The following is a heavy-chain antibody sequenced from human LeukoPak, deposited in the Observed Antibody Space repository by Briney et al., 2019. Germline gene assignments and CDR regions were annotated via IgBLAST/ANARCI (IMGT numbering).Heavy chain of an antibody. CDR3: AKDLTYYYDSSGPVDY. D-gene: IGHD3-22*01. V-gene: IGHV3-23*01. CDR1: GFTFSSYA. J-gene: IGHJ4*02. Sequence: GGSLRLSCAASGFTFSSYAMSWVRQAPGKGLEWVSAISGSGGSTYYADSVKGRFTISRDNSKNTLYLQMSSLRAEDTAVYYCAKDLTYYYDSSGPVDYWGQGTLVTVSS. CDR2: ISGSGGST.